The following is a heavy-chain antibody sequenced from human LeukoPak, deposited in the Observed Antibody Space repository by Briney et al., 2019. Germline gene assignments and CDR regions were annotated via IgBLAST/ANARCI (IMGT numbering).Heavy chain of an antibody. V-gene: IGHV4-61*05. D-gene: IGHD1-26*01. CDR3: ATTTIRLGY. J-gene: IGHJ4*02. Sequence: SETLSLTCTVSGGSISSSSYYWGWIRQPPGKGLEWIGYIHYSGSTKYKSSLKSRVTISVDTSKNQFSLKLSSVTAADTAVYYCATTTIRLGYWGQGTLVTVSS. CDR2: IHYSGST. CDR1: GGSISSSSYY.